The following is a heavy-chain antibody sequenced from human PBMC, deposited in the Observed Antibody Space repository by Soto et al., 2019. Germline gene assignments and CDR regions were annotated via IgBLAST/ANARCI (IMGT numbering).Heavy chain of an antibody. Sequence: SVKVSCKASGGTFSNYAFNWVRQAPGQGLEWMGGIIPVIDTADYTQKLQGRVTITADVPTNTAYMELSSLRSEDTAIYYCARDTSDYDSNWFDPWGQGTQVTVSS. V-gene: IGHV1-69*13. J-gene: IGHJ5*02. CDR3: ARDTSDYDSNWFDP. CDR2: IIPVIDTA. CDR1: GGTFSNYA. D-gene: IGHD5-12*01.